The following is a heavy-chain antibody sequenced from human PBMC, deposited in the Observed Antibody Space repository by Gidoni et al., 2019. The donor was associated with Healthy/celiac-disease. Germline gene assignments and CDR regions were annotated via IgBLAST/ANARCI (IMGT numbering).Heavy chain of an antibody. CDR3: AKDLRGYSYGSFDY. Sequence: TASGFTFSSYAMSWVRQAPGKGLEWVSAISGSGGSTYYADSVKGRFTISRDNSKNTLYLKMNSLRAEDTAVYYCAKDLRGYSYGSFDYWGQGTLVTVSS. CDR2: ISGSGGST. V-gene: IGHV3-23*01. CDR1: GFTFSSYA. J-gene: IGHJ4*02. D-gene: IGHD5-18*01.